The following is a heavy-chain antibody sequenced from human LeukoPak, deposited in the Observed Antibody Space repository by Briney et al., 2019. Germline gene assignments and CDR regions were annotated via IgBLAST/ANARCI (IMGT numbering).Heavy chain of an antibody. CDR3: ARVGSSGWYVHPTLDY. V-gene: IGHV1-2*02. J-gene: IGHJ4*02. CDR2: INPNSGDT. CDR1: GYTFTGYY. D-gene: IGHD6-19*01. Sequence: GASVKVSCKASGYTFTGYYMHWVRQAPGQGLEWMGWINPNSGDTNYAQKFQDRVTMTRDTSISTAYMDLSWLRSDDTAVYYCARVGSSGWYVHPTLDYWGQGTLVTVSS.